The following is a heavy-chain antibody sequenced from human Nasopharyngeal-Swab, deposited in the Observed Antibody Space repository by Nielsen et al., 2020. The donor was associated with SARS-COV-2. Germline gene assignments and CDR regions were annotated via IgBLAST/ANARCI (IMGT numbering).Heavy chain of an antibody. Sequence: GESLKISCAASGFTFSSYSMNWVRQAPGKGLEWVSSISRSSSYIYYADSVKGRFTISRDNAKNSLYLQMNSLRAEDTAVYYYASDFYGDYSDYWGQGTLVTVSS. CDR1: GFTFSSYS. V-gene: IGHV3-21*01. CDR2: ISRSSSYI. J-gene: IGHJ4*02. D-gene: IGHD4-17*01. CDR3: ASDFYGDYSDY.